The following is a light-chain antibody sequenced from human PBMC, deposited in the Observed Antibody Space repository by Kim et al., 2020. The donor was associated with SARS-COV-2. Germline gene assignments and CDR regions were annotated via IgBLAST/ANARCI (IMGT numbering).Light chain of an antibody. CDR1: HTVLSRSNNKNY. J-gene: IGKJ2*01. V-gene: IGKV4-1*01. Sequence: RATINCRSSHTVLSRSNNKNYLAWYQQKPGQPPKLLIYWASIRESGVPDRFSGSGSGTDFTLTISSLQAEDVAVYYCQHYYTLPSTFGQGTKLEI. CDR3: QHYYTLPST. CDR2: WAS.